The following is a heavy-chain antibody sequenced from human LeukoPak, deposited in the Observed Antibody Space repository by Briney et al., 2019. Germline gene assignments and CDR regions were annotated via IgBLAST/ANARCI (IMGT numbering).Heavy chain of an antibody. CDR1: GFTFSHYA. V-gene: IGHV3-23*01. J-gene: IGHJ4*02. Sequence: GRSLRLSCAASGFTFSHYAMSWVRQAPGKGLEWVSGIIGSGGSTYYADSVKGRFTISRDNSKTTVYLQMNSLKADDTAVYYCVKEGPRVHFDYWGQGTLVTVSS. CDR2: IIGSGGST. CDR3: VKEGPRVHFDY.